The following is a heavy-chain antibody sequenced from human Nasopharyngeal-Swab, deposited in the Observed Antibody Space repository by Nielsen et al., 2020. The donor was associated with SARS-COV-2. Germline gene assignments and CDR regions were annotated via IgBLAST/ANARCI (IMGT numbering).Heavy chain of an antibody. V-gene: IGHV1-58*01. CDR1: GFTFTSSA. J-gene: IGHJ2*01. Sequence: SVKVSCKASGFTFTSSAVQWVRQARGQRLEWIGWIVVGSGYTNYAQKFQERVTITRDMSTSTAYMEVSSLRSEDTAVYFCSADLQTTMAHWYFDLWGRGTLVTVSS. CDR3: SADLQTTMAHWYFDL. CDR2: IVVGSGYT. D-gene: IGHD1/OR15-1a*01.